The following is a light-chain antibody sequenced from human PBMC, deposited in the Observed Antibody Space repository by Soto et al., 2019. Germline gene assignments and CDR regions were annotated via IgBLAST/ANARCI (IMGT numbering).Light chain of an antibody. V-gene: IGLV2-11*01. CDR2: DVT. J-gene: IGLJ1*01. Sequence: VLTQPRSVSGSPGQSVTISCTGTSSDVGGYNYVSWYQHHPGKAPKLMIYDVTKRPSGVRDRFSASKSGNTASLTISGLQAEDEADYYCCSYAGSYTYVFGTGTKVTVL. CDR3: CSYAGSYTYV. CDR1: SSDVGGYNY.